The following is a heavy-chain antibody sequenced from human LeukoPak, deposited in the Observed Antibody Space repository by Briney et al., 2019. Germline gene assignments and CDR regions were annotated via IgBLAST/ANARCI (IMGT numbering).Heavy chain of an antibody. Sequence: GGSLRLSCAASGFTFSSYSMNWVRQAPGKGLEWVSYISSSSSTIYYADSVKGRFTISRDNAKNSLYLQMNSLRAEDTAVYYCASETGYGDYVLISNHYMDVWGKGTTVTVSS. CDR3: ASETGYGDYVLISNHYMDV. CDR1: GFTFSSYS. J-gene: IGHJ6*03. CDR2: ISSSSSTI. D-gene: IGHD4-17*01. V-gene: IGHV3-48*01.